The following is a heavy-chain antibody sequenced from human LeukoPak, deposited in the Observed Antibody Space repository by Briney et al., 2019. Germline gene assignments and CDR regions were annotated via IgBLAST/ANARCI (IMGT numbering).Heavy chain of an antibody. J-gene: IGHJ4*02. V-gene: IGHV1-2*02. CDR3: ARGGGYCSSTSCSGTDY. D-gene: IGHD2-2*01. CDR2: INPNSGGT. CDR1: GYTFTGYY. Sequence: ASVKVSCKSSGYTFTGYYMHLVRQAPGQGLEWMGWINPNSGGTNYAQKFQGRVTMTRDTSISTAYMELSRLRSDDTAVYYCARGGGYCSSTSCSGTDYWGQGTLVTVSS.